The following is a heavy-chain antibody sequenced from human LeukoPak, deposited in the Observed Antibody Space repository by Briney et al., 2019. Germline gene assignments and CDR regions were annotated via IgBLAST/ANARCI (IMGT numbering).Heavy chain of an antibody. CDR2: IYPGDSGT. Sequence: GESLKITCKGSGYSFTSYWIGWVRQMPGKGREWMGIIYPGDSGTRYSPSFQGQVTISADKSISTAYLQWSSLKASDTAMYYCAREAYGSGSPLDYWGQGTLVTVSS. CDR1: GYSFTSYW. V-gene: IGHV5-51*01. CDR3: AREAYGSGSPLDY. D-gene: IGHD3-10*01. J-gene: IGHJ4*02.